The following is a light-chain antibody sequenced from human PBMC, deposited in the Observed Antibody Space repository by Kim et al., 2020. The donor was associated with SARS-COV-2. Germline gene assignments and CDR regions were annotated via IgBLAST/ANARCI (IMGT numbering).Light chain of an antibody. CDR2: AAS. CDR3: QKYKSVTWT. J-gene: IGKJ1*01. CDR1: QGIKNY. V-gene: IGKV1-27*01. Sequence: DIQMTQSPSSLSASVGDRVTITCRASQGIKNYLAWYQQRPGKVPKLLIYAASTLQSGVPSRFSGSGFGTDFTLTISSLQPQDGATYYWQKYKSVTWTFDRGTKVDSK.